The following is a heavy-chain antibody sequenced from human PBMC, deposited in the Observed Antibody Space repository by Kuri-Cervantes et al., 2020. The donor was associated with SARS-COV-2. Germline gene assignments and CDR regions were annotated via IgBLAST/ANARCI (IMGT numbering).Heavy chain of an antibody. CDR1: GFTFSSYA. V-gene: IGHV3-30-3*01. CDR3: ARDPEYSSGWYERGYYFDY. Sequence: GESLKISCAASGFTFSSYAMHWVRQAPGKGLEWMAVISYDGSNKYYADSVKGRFTISRDNSKNTLYLQMNSLRAEDTAVYYCARDPEYSSGWYERGYYFDYWGQGTLVTVSS. CDR2: ISYDGSNK. J-gene: IGHJ4*02. D-gene: IGHD6-19*01.